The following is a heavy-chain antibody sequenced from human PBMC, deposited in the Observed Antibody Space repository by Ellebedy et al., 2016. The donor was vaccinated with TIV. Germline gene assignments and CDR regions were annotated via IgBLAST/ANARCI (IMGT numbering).Heavy chain of an antibody. CDR3: AKAIGSGLEVGLDY. CDR1: GFTFDDYA. Sequence: SLKISXAASGFTFDDYATHWVRQAPGKGLEWVSGISWNSGSIGYADSVKGRFTISRDNAKNSLYLQMNSLRAEDTALYYCAKAIGSGLEVGLDYWGQGTLVTVSS. CDR2: ISWNSGSI. D-gene: IGHD6-19*01. J-gene: IGHJ4*02. V-gene: IGHV3-9*01.